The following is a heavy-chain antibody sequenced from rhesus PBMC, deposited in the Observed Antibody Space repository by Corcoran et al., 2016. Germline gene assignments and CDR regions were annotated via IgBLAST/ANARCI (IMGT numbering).Heavy chain of an antibody. CDR3: ARVGERWLVHY. CDR1: GFSLSTSGMG. CDR2: IYWDDDK. D-gene: IGHD6-37*01. Sequence: QVTLKESGPALVKPTQTLTLTCTFSGFSLSTSGMGVGWIRQPPGKALEWLASIYWDDDKYYRTSLKNRLTISKDTSKNQVVLTMTNMDPGDTATYSCARVGERWLVHYWGQGVLVTVSS. J-gene: IGHJ4*01. V-gene: IGHV2S1*01.